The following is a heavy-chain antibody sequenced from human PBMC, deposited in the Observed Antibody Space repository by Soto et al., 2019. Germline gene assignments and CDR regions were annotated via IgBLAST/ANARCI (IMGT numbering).Heavy chain of an antibody. V-gene: IGHV3-23*01. CDR3: ASRGRWELLRSFDY. J-gene: IGHJ4*02. D-gene: IGHD1-26*01. CDR1: VFTFSSDA. Sequence: LSLSFAASVFTFSSDAMSWVRQAPGKGLEWVSAISGSGGSTYYADSVKGRFTISRDNSKNTLYLQMNSLRAEDTAVYYCASRGRWELLRSFDYWGQGPLVTV. CDR2: ISGSGGST.